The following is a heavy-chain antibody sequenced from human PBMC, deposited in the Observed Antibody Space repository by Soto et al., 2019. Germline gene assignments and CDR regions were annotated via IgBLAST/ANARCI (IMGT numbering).Heavy chain of an antibody. V-gene: IGHV1-18*01. Sequence: ASVKVSCKASGYTFTSYGISWVRQAPGQGLEWMGWISAYNGNTNYAQKLQGRVTMTTDTSTSTAYMELRSLRSDDTAVYYCARDGYQLEPRFSKYYYGMDVWGQGTTVTVSS. CDR2: ISAYNGNT. J-gene: IGHJ6*02. D-gene: IGHD1-1*01. CDR1: GYTFTSYG. CDR3: ARDGYQLEPRFSKYYYGMDV.